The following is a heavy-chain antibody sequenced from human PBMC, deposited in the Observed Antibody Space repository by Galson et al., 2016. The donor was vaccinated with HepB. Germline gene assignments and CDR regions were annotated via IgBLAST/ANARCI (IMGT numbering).Heavy chain of an antibody. CDR3: ARGANTVAADY. V-gene: IGHV3-30*04. D-gene: IGHD6-19*01. CDR2: ISYDGGNK. Sequence: SLRLSCAASGFTLSSYAMHWDRQAPGKGLEWVALISYDGGNKYYADSVKGRLTISRDNSKNTLYLQVNSLRAEDTAVYYCARGANTVAADYWGQGTLVTVSS. J-gene: IGHJ4*02. CDR1: GFTLSSYA.